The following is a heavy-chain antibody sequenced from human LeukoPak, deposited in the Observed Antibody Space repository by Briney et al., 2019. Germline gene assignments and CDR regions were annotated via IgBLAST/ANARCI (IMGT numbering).Heavy chain of an antibody. Sequence: PSETLSLTCAVYGGSFSGYYWSWIRQPPGKGLEWIGEINHSGSTNYNPSLKSRVTISVDTSKNQFSLKLSSVTAADTAVYYCARGPRLKFLGYCSGGSCYSRPIDYWGQGTLVTVSS. V-gene: IGHV4-34*01. CDR2: INHSGST. CDR1: GGSFSGYY. CDR3: ARGPRLKFLGYCSGGSCYSRPIDY. D-gene: IGHD2-15*01. J-gene: IGHJ4*02.